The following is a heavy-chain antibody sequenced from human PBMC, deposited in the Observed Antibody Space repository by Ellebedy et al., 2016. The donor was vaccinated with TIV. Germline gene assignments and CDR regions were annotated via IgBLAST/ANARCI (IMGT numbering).Heavy chain of an antibody. D-gene: IGHD6-13*01. J-gene: IGHJ6*02. V-gene: IGHV4-39*07. Sequence: SETLSLXXTVSGGSISSSSYYWDWIRQPPGKGLEWIGSIYYSGSTYYNPSLKSRVTISVDTSKNQFSLKLSSVTAADTAVYYCVRDRPSITAAGRISGMDVWGQGTTVTVSS. CDR2: IYYSGST. CDR3: VRDRPSITAAGRISGMDV. CDR1: GGSISSSSYY.